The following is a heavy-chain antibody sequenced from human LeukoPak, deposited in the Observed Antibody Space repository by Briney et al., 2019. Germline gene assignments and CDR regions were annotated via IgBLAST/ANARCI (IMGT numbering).Heavy chain of an antibody. CDR3: ARRLTQYDCFDP. CDR1: GDIVSSNSVT. D-gene: IGHD2-2*01. J-gene: IGHJ5*02. V-gene: IGHV6-1*01. Sequence: SQTLSLTCAISGDIVSSNSVTWNWIRQSPSRGLEWLGRTYYRSTWYNDYAVSVRGRITVNPDTSKNQFSLHLNSVTPGDTAVYYCARRLTQYDCFDPWGQGILVTVPS. CDR2: TYYRSTWYN.